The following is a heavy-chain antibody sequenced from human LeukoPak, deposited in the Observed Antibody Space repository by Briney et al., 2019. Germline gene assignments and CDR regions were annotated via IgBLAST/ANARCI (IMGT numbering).Heavy chain of an antibody. D-gene: IGHD4-23*01. CDR2: INSDGSGT. CDR3: ARADDGANSWVNY. J-gene: IGHJ4*02. Sequence: GGSLRLSCAASGFTFSSYWMHWVRQAPGKGLVWISRINSDGSGTSYTDSVKGRFTISRDNAKNTLYLQMNSLRAEDTAVYYCARADDGANSWVNYWGQGTLVTVSS. CDR1: GFTFSSYW. V-gene: IGHV3-74*01.